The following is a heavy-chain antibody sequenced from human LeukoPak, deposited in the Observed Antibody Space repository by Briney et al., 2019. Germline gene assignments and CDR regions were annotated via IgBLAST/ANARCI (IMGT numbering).Heavy chain of an antibody. V-gene: IGHV4-34*01. CDR2: LYHSGST. CDR1: GGSFSGYY. J-gene: IGHJ1*01. D-gene: IGHD6-19*01. CDR3: ARGRPVGAVAGTKRAECFQH. Sequence: SETLSLTCAVDGGSFSGYYWSWISQPPEKGLEWSGELYHSGSTNYNPSLKSPVTISVDTSKNQFSLKLSSVTAADTAVYYCARGRPVGAVAGTKRAECFQHWGQGTLVTVSS.